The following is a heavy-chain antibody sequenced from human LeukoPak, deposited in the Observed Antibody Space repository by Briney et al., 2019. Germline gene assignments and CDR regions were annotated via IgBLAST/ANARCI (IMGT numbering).Heavy chain of an antibody. J-gene: IGHJ4*02. CDR2: MYYSGST. V-gene: IGHV4-59*01. CDR1: GGSISFYY. D-gene: IGHD3-10*01. Sequence: SETLSLTCTVSGGSISFYYWNWIRQPPGKGLEWIGYMYYSGSTNYNPFLKSRVTISVDTSKNQFSLKLSSVTAADTAVYYCARDGGAGLFDYWGQGTLVTVSS. CDR3: ARDGGAGLFDY.